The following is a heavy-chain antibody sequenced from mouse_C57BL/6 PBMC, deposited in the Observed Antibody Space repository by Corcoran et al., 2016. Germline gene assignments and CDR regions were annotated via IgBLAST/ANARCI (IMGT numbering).Heavy chain of an antibody. CDR3: ARGKDIYYDYDEGYAMDY. Sequence: EVQLQQSGPELVKPGASVKIPCKASGYTFTDYNMDWVKQSHGKSLEWIGDINPNNGGTIYNQKFKGKATLTVDKSSSTAYMELRSLTSEYTAVYYCARGKDIYYDYDEGYAMDYWGQGTSVTVSS. J-gene: IGHJ4*01. D-gene: IGHD2-4*01. CDR2: INPNNGGT. V-gene: IGHV1-18*01. CDR1: GYTFTDYN.